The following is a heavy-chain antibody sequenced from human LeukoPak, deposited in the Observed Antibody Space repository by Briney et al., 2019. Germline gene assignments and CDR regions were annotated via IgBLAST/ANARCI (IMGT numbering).Heavy chain of an antibody. V-gene: IGHV4-4*07. CDR1: GASISSYY. Sequence: PSETLSLTCTVSGASISSYYWSWIPQPAGEGLEWVGRISTSGGTNYHPCLKSRVTMSLDTSKNQFSLKVTSVTAADRAVYYCARVYTYGYEVYSYYSMDVWGKGTTVSVSS. J-gene: IGHJ6*03. CDR3: ARVYTYGYEVYSYYSMDV. D-gene: IGHD5-18*01. CDR2: ISTSGGT.